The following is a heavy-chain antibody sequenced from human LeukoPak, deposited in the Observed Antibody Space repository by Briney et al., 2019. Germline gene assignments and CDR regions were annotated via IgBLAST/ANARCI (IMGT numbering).Heavy chain of an antibody. CDR3: ARGTSSWYRFDY. CDR2: IYDSGST. D-gene: IGHD6-13*01. Sequence: SETLSLTCTVSGGSISSSSYYWNWIRQPPGKGLEWIAYIYDSGSTNYNPSLKSRVTISADASKNQLSLKLTSVTAADTAVYYCARGTSSWYRFDYWGQGTLVTVSS. V-gene: IGHV4-61*01. J-gene: IGHJ4*02. CDR1: GGSISSSSYY.